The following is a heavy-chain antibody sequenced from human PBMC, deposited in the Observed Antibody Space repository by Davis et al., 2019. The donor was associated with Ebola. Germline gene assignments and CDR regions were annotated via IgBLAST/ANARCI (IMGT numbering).Heavy chain of an antibody. D-gene: IGHD2-2*02. Sequence: MPSETLSLTCTVSGGSISSYYWSWIRQPAGKGLEWIGRIHTSGSTNYNPSLKSRVTLSLDTSKNQFSLKLTSVTAADTAVYYRARAPQYTYYFDYWGQGILVTVSS. V-gene: IGHV4-4*07. J-gene: IGHJ4*02. CDR2: IHTSGST. CDR1: GGSISSYY. CDR3: ARAPQYTYYFDY.